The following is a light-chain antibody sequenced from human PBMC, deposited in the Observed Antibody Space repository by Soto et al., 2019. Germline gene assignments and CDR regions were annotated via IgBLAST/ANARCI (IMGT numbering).Light chain of an antibody. J-gene: IGKJ1*01. V-gene: IGKV3-20*01. CDR1: QSVSSSY. CDR3: QQYGSSAWT. Sequence: EIVLTQSPGTLSLSPGERATLSCRASQSVSSSYLAWCQQKPGQAPRLLIYGASSRETGIPDRFSGSGAGTECTRTISRLEPEDVAVDYCQQYGSSAWTFGQGTKVDIK. CDR2: GAS.